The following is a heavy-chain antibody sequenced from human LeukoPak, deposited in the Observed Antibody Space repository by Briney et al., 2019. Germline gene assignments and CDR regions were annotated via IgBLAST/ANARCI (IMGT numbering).Heavy chain of an antibody. CDR1: RYTFTNYE. J-gene: IGHJ6*03. CDR3: ARTWIQLWLPSYYYYYMDV. CDR2: MNPNTAKT. V-gene: IGHV1-8*01. D-gene: IGHD5-18*01. Sequence: EASVKVSCKASRYTFTNYEINWVRQDAGQGLEWIGWMNPNTAKTGYAQKFQGRVTMTRNTSISTAYMELSSLRSEDTAVYYCARTWIQLWLPSYYYYYMDVWGKGTTVTVSS.